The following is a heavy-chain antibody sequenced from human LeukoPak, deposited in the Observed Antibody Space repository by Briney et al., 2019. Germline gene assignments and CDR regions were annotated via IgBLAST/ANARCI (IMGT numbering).Heavy chain of an antibody. D-gene: IGHD6-6*01. V-gene: IGHV3-23*01. CDR2: ISGSGGEI. CDR3: AKGGPFSTSSQKYFDP. J-gene: IGHJ5*02. Sequence: GGSLRLSCAASGFSFSSYGMTWFRQAPGKGLESVSSISGSGGEIHYADSVKGRFTISRDNSKNTMYLQMNSLRDEDTAVFYCAKGGPFSTSSQKYFDPWGQGSLVIVS. CDR1: GFSFSSYG.